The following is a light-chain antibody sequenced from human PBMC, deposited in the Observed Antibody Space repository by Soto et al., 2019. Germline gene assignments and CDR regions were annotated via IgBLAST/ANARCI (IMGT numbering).Light chain of an antibody. V-gene: IGKV1-27*01. CDR3: QQYNTYPWT. CDR1: QGILTY. J-gene: IGKJ1*01. CDR2: AAS. Sequence: DIQMTQSPSSLSASVGDRVTITCRASQGILTYLAWYQQKPGQVPELLIQAASTLQPGVPSRFSGSGSGAHFSLTISRLQPDDSAIYFCQQYNTYPWTFGQGTKVEIK.